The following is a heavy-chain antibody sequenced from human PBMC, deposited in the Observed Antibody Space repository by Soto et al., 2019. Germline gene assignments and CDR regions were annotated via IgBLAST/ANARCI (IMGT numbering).Heavy chain of an antibody. V-gene: IGHV3-23*01. CDR1: GFTFSVYA. Sequence: EVQLLESGGGFVQPGGSLRLSCAATGFTFSVYAMTWVRQAPGKGLEWVLAVTANGGSTYSADSVKGRFTISRHKSKNTLFLQMNSLRAEDTAVYYCASLGVGDWANYYYYYCMDVWGQGTTVTVSS. CDR3: ASLGVGDWANYYYYYCMDV. J-gene: IGHJ6*02. CDR2: VTANGGST. D-gene: IGHD2-21*02.